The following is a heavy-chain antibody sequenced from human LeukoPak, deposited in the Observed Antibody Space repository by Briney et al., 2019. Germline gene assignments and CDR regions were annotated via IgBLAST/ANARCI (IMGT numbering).Heavy chain of an antibody. V-gene: IGHV4-34*01. CDR3: ASTERCSTTCPLDY. CDR1: GGSFRGYC. J-gene: IGHJ4*02. Sequence: SSETLSRTCAVYGGSFRGYCWSWIRQPPGKGLEWIGEINHSGSTNYNPSLKSRVTISLDTSMKKFSLKLNSVTAADTAVYYCASTERCSTTCPLDYWGQGTLVTVSS. CDR2: INHSGST. D-gene: IGHD2-2*01.